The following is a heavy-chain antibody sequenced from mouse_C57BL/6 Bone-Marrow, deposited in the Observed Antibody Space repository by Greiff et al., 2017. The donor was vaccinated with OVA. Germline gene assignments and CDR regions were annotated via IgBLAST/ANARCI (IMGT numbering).Heavy chain of an antibody. V-gene: IGHV1-54*01. CDR3: ARQYAMDY. J-gene: IGHJ4*01. Sequence: VQLQQSGAELVRPGTSVKVSCKASGYAFTNYLIEWVKQRPGQGLEWIGVINPGSGGTNYNEKFKSKATLTADKSSSTAYMQLSSLTSEDSAVYFCARQYAMDYWGQGTSVTVSS. CDR1: GYAFTNYL. CDR2: INPGSGGT.